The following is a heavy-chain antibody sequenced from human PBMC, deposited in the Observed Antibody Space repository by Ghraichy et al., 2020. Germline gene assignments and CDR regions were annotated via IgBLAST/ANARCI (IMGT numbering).Heavy chain of an antibody. CDR2: ISGSGGST. D-gene: IGHD5-18*01. J-gene: IGHJ4*02. CDR3: AKDPGYSYGYFPPRVDY. V-gene: IGHV3-23*01. CDR1: GFTFSSYA. Sequence: GGSLRLSCAASGFTFSSYAMSWVRQAPGKGLEWVSAISGSGGSTYYADSVKGRFTISRDNSKNTLYLQMNSLRAEDTAVYYCAKDPGYSYGYFPPRVDYWGQGTLVTVSS.